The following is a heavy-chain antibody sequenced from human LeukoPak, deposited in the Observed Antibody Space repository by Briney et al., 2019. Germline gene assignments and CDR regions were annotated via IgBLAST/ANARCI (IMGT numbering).Heavy chain of an antibody. V-gene: IGHV3-23*01. Sequence: GGSLRLSCAASGFTFSSYAMSWVRQAPGKGLEWVSGIKGSGSTYYADSVKGRLTIFRDNSKNTLYLQMNSLRAEDTAVYYCAREHQVQVVVAATPGYWGQGTLVTVSS. CDR2: IKGSGST. CDR3: AREHQVQVVVAATPGY. J-gene: IGHJ4*02. D-gene: IGHD2-15*01. CDR1: GFTFSSYA.